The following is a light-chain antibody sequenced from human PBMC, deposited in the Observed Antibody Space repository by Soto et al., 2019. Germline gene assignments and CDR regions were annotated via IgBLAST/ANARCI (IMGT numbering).Light chain of an antibody. CDR3: GAWDTTLRIVI. Sequence: QSVLTRSPSVSAAPGQKVTISCSGSSSNIGNNYVSWYQQLPGTAPKLLIYDNNKRPSGIPDRFSGSKSGTSATLGITGLQTGDEADYYCGAWDTTLRIVIFGGGTKVTVL. CDR2: DNN. V-gene: IGLV1-51*01. CDR1: SSNIGNNY. J-gene: IGLJ2*01.